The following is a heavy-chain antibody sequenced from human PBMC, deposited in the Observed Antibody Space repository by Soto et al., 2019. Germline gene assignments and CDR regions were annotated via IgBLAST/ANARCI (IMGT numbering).Heavy chain of an antibody. V-gene: IGHV1-18*01. J-gene: IGHJ4*02. CDR2: ISAYNGNT. Sequence: GASVKVSCKASGYTFTSYGISWVRQAPGQGLEWMGWISAYNGNTNDAQKLQGRVTMTTDTSTSTADMELKSLRSDDPAVYYCARVTRVLWFGDAFDYWGQGTLVTVSS. D-gene: IGHD3-10*01. CDR1: GYTFTSYG. CDR3: ARVTRVLWFGDAFDY.